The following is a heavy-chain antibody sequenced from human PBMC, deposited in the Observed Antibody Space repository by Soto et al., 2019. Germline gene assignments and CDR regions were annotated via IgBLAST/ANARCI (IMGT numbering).Heavy chain of an antibody. V-gene: IGHV3-7*01. Sequence: GGSLRLSCAASGFTFSSYWMSWVRQAPGKGLEWVANIKQDGSEKYYVDSVKGRFTISRDNAKNSLYLQMNSLRAEDTAVYYCARGRYCSGGSCCEAVEPVGYYYYGMDVWGQGTTVTVSS. CDR1: GFTFSSYW. D-gene: IGHD2-15*01. J-gene: IGHJ6*02. CDR3: ARGRYCSGGSCCEAVEPVGYYYYGMDV. CDR2: IKQDGSEK.